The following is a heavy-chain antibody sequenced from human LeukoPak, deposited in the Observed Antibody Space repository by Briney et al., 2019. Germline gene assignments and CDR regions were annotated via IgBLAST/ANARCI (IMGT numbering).Heavy chain of an antibody. Sequence: GGSLRLSCAASGFTFSSYSMNWVRQAPGKGLEWVSYISSSSSTIYYADSVKGRFTISRDNAKNSLYLHMNSLRAEDTAVYYCARDHYDFWSGYYIFDYWGQGTLVTVSS. CDR3: ARDHYDFWSGYYIFDY. J-gene: IGHJ4*02. V-gene: IGHV3-48*01. CDR1: GFTFSSYS. CDR2: ISSSSSTI. D-gene: IGHD3-3*01.